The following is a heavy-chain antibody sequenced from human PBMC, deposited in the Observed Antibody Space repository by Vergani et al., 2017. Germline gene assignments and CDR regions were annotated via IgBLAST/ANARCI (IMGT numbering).Heavy chain of an antibody. CDR2: ISYDGSNK. V-gene: IGHV3-30-3*01. Sequence: QVQLVESGGGVVQPGRSLRLSCAASGFTFSSYAMHWVRQAPGKGLEWVAVISYDGSNKYYADSGKGRFTISRDNSKNTLYLQMNSLRAEDTAVYYCARDVLRSWSLIDYWGQGTLVTVSS. D-gene: IGHD3-10*01. CDR3: ARDVLRSWSLIDY. J-gene: IGHJ4*02. CDR1: GFTFSSYA.